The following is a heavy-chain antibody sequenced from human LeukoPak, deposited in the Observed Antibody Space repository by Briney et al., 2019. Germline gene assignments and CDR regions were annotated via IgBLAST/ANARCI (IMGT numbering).Heavy chain of an antibody. V-gene: IGHV1-69*05. Sequence: GASVTVSCKASGGTFSSYAISWVRQAPGQGLEWMGGIIPIFGTANYAQKFQGRVTITTDESTSTAYMELSSLRSEDTAVFYCAREGRYCSSTNRYHGFDPWGQGTLVTVSS. CDR1: GGTFSSYA. J-gene: IGHJ5*02. CDR3: AREGRYCSSTNRYHGFDP. D-gene: IGHD2-2*01. CDR2: IIPIFGTA.